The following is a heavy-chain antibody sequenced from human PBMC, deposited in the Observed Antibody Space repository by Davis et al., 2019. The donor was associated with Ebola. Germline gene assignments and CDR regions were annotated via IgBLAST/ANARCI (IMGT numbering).Heavy chain of an antibody. J-gene: IGHJ4*02. CDR2: ISYHGSNK. Sequence: GESLKISCAASGFTFSSYWMHWVRQAPGKGLKWVTVISYHGSNKDYADSVKGRFTISRDNSRNTVFLQMNSLTTEDTAVYYCARGDGRNYGSSFDYWGQGTLVTVSS. CDR1: GFTFSSYW. D-gene: IGHD1-7*01. CDR3: ARGDGRNYGSSFDY. V-gene: IGHV3-30-3*01.